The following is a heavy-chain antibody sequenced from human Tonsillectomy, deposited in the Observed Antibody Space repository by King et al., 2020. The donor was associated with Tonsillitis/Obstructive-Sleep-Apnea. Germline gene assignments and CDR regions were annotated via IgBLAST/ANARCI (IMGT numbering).Heavy chain of an antibody. CDR3: AREGEYSSTNYFDY. J-gene: IGHJ4*02. V-gene: IGHV4-39*02. CDR2: IYYSGST. D-gene: IGHD6-6*01. Sequence: LQLQESGPGLVKPSETLALTCTVSGSSISSTTYYWGWIRQPPGKGLEWIGSIYYSGSTYYNPSLKSRVTISVDTSKNQFSLKLTSVTAAHTAVYYCAREGEYSSTNYFDYWGQGTLITVSP. CDR1: GSSISSTTYY.